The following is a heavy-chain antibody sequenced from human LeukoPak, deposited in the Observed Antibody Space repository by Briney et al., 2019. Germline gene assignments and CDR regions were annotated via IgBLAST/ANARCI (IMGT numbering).Heavy chain of an antibody. V-gene: IGHV3-48*01. D-gene: IGHD6-19*01. CDR3: AREVYSSGWYGPGVDY. CDR1: GFTFSSYS. J-gene: IGHJ4*02. CDR2: ISSSSSTI. Sequence: GGSLRLSCAASGFTFSSYSMNWVRQAPGKGLEWVSYISSSSSTIYYADSVKGRFTISRDNAKNSLYLQMNSLRAEDTAVYYCAREVYSSGWYGPGVDYWGQGTLVTVSS.